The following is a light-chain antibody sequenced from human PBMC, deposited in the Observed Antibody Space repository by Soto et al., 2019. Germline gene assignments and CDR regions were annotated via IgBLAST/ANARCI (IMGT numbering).Light chain of an antibody. CDR3: AAWDNSLYSPV. Sequence: QSVLTQPPSASGTPGQRVTISCSGSSSNIGSNAVNWYQHLPGTAPKLLIYSNDQRPSGVPDRFSGSKSGTSASLAISGLQSKDEADYYCAAWDNSLYSPVFGGGTKLTVL. CDR2: SND. V-gene: IGLV1-44*01. J-gene: IGLJ3*02. CDR1: SSNIGSNA.